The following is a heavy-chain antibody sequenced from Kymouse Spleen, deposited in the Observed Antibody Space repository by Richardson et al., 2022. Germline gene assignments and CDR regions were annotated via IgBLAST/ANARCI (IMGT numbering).Heavy chain of an antibody. CDR1: GGSFSGYY. Sequence: QVQLQQWGAGLLKPSETLSLTCAVYGGSFSGYYWSWIRQPPGKGLEWIGEINHSGSTNYNPSLKSRVTISVDTSKNQFSLKLSSVTAADTAVYYCASPNWGRGYYFDYWGQGTLVTVSS. CDR3: ASPNWGRGYYFDY. D-gene: IGHD7-27*02. J-gene: IGHJ4*02. CDR2: INHSGST. V-gene: IGHV4-34*01.